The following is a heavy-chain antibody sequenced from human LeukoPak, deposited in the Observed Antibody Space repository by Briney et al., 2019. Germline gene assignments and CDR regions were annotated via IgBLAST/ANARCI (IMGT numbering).Heavy chain of an antibody. CDR3: ARDLRNVGYCSSTSCSTGY. Sequence: GGSLRLSCAASGFTFSSYSMNWVRQAPGKGLEWVSSISSSSSYIYYADSVKGRFTISRDNAKNSLYLQMNSLRAEDTAVYYCARDLRNVGYCSSTSCSTGYWGQGTLVTVSS. CDR2: ISSSSSYI. J-gene: IGHJ4*02. D-gene: IGHD2-2*01. CDR1: GFTFSSYS. V-gene: IGHV3-21*01.